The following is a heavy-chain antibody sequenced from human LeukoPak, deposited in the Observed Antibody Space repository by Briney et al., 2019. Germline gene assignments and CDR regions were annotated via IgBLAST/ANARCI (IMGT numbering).Heavy chain of an antibody. CDR1: GFIVGSKY. CDR3: ARAAFASSWYQGGLDV. D-gene: IGHD6-13*01. Sequence: GGSLRLSCIVSGFIVGSKYMSWVRQAPGKGLEWVAVIYSGGATYYAGSVKGRFTISRDNTKNTLYLQMNSLEAEDRAVYYCARAAFASSWYQGGLDVWGQGTFVTVSS. V-gene: IGHV3-66*01. J-gene: IGHJ6*02. CDR2: IYSGGAT.